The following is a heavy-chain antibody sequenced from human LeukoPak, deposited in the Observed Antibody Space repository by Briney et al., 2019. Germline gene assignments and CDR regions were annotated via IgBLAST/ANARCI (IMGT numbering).Heavy chain of an antibody. V-gene: IGHV4-4*07. CDR3: ARASGTYPNSLDS. CDR1: GASVNSFY. J-gene: IGHJ4*02. D-gene: IGHD1-26*01. Sequence: SETLSLTCSVSGASVNSFYWTWIRQAAGKGPEWIGCIYITGSTDYNPSLKSRVTISLDKSNNEFSLKMNSVTAADTAVYFCARASGTYPNSLDSWGRGTLVIVSS. CDR2: IYITGST.